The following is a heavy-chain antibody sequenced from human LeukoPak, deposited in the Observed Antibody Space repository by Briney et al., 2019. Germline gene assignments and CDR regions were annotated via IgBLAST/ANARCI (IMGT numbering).Heavy chain of an antibody. D-gene: IGHD6-13*01. CDR3: ARGPRAAAGHWYFDL. J-gene: IGHJ2*01. Sequence: LKSRVTISVDTSKKQFSLKLSSVTAADTAVYYCARGPRAAAGHWYFDLWGRGTLVTVSS. V-gene: IGHV4-34*01.